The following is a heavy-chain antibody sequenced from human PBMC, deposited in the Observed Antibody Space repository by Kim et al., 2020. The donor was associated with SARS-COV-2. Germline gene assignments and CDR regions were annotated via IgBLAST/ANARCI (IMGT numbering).Heavy chain of an antibody. D-gene: IGHD2-15*01. V-gene: IGHV3-23*01. J-gene: IGHJ3*01. CDR3: IRDNIQPGDL. CDR1: GFTFDTYA. Sequence: GGSLRLSCVASGFTFDTYAMSWVRQAPGKGLEWVSVISGGARNKFYADSVRGRFTISRDNSKDTLYLQMSSLRVEDTAMYYCIRDNIQPGDLWGQGTMVT. CDR2: ISGGARNK.